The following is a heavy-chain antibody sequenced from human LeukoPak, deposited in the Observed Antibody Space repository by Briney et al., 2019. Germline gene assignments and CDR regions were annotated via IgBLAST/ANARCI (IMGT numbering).Heavy chain of an antibody. CDR3: ATLSVVVLPAELN. V-gene: IGHV3-48*01. D-gene: IGHD2-15*01. Sequence: GGSLRLSCAASGFSFSDYNMNWVRQAPGKGLEWVAYISSSSSTTHYADSVTGRFSISRDNAKSSLYLQMNSLRVEDTAVYYCATLSVVVLPAELNWGQGTLVTVSS. CDR2: ISSSSSTT. CDR1: GFSFSDYN. J-gene: IGHJ4*02.